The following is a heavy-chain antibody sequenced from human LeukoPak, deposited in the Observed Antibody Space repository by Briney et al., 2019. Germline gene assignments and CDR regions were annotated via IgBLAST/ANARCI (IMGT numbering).Heavy chain of an antibody. CDR3: AKLGVYDILTGYYDSDY. Sequence: GGSLRLSCAASGFIFSNYAMSWVRQAPGKGLEWVSAIVGRGSSTYYADSVKGRFTISRDNSQNTLYLQLNRLRAEDTAVYYCAKLGVYDILTGYYDSDYWGQGTLVTVSS. CDR2: IVGRGSST. CDR1: GFIFSNYA. J-gene: IGHJ4*02. D-gene: IGHD3-9*01. V-gene: IGHV3-23*01.